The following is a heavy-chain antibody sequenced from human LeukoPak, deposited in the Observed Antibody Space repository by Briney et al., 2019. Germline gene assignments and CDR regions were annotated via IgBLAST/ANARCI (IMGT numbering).Heavy chain of an antibody. CDR1: GFTFSSYS. J-gene: IGHJ4*02. D-gene: IGHD3-10*01. CDR2: ISSSSSYI. CDR3: ARDPQTGSGRHTYDDY. V-gene: IGHV3-21*01. Sequence: PGGSLRLSCAASGFTFSSYSMNWVRQAPGEGLEWVSSISSSSSYIYYADSVKGRFTISRDNAKNSLYLQMNSLRAEDTAVYYCARDPQTGSGRHTYDDYWGQGTLVTVSS.